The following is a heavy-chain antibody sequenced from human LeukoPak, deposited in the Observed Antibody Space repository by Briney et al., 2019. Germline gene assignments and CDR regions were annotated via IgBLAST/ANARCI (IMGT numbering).Heavy chain of an antibody. CDR1: GFAFRSYA. V-gene: IGHV3-23*01. Sequence: GGSLRLSCAASGFAFRSYAMSWVRQAPGKGLQWVSAISGSGGSTYYADSVKGRFTISRDNSKNTVYLQMNSLRAEDTAMYYCAKVYYDYFDYWGQGTLVTVSS. J-gene: IGHJ4*02. D-gene: IGHD3-16*01. CDR2: ISGSGGST. CDR3: AKVYYDYFDY.